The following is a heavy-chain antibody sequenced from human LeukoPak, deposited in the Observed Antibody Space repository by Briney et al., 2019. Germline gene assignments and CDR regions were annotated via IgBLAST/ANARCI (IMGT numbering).Heavy chain of an antibody. CDR2: IKEDGSDK. CDR1: GFGFSSYW. CDR3: AQGGATISDY. V-gene: IGHV3-7*01. D-gene: IGHD5-12*01. J-gene: IGHJ4*02. Sequence: GSLRLSCAASGFGFSSYWMSWVRQAPGKGLEWVANIKEDGSDKYYVDSVEGRFTISRDNAKNSLYLQMNTLRAEDTAVYYCAQGGATISDYWGQGTLVTVSS.